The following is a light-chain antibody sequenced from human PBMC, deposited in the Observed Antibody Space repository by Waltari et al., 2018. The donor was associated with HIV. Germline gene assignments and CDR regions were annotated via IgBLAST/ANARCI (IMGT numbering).Light chain of an antibody. CDR3: SSYAGSNNYVV. J-gene: IGLJ2*01. V-gene: IGLV2-8*01. Sequence: QSVLPQPPSASGSPGQPVPIACTGTSSDVGGYNYVPWYQQYPGKAPKLMIYEVTKRPSGVPDRFSGSKSGNTASLTVSGLQAEDEADYYCSSYAGSNNYVVFGGGTRLTVL. CDR1: SSDVGGYNY. CDR2: EVT.